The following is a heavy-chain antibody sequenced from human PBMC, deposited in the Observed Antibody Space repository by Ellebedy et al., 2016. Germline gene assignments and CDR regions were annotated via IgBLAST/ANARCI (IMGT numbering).Heavy chain of an antibody. V-gene: IGHV1-24*01. D-gene: IGHD3-22*01. J-gene: IGHJ3*02. CDR1: GYTLTELS. CDR3: ARAEDSSGYVPTGAFDI. CDR2: FDPEDGET. Sequence: ASVKVSCKVSGYTLTELSMHWVRQAPGKGLEWMGGFDPEDGETIYAQKFQGRVTMTEDTSTDTAYMELSSLRSEDTAVYYCARAEDSSGYVPTGAFDIWGQGTMVTVSS.